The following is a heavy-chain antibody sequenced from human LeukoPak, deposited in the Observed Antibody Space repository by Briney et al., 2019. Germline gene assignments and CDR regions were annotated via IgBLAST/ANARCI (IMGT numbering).Heavy chain of an antibody. CDR2: IYSSGST. Sequence: SQTLSLTCTVSGGSIGSGSYYWSWIRQPAGEALEWIGRIYSSGSTNYNPSLTSRATISVDTSKNQFSLKLSSVTAADTAMYYCARELFPRDGKGYYFDYWGQGTLVTVSS. D-gene: IGHD2-21*02. J-gene: IGHJ4*02. CDR1: GGSIGSGSYY. CDR3: ARELFPRDGKGYYFDY. V-gene: IGHV4-61*02.